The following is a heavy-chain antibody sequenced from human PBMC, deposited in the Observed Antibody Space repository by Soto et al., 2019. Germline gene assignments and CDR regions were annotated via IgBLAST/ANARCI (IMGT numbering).Heavy chain of an antibody. J-gene: IGHJ6*02. V-gene: IGHV1-69*06. CDR1: GGTFNSYA. CDR3: ARDPRINLIRSYYRLDV. CDR2: ITPIFGAA. Sequence: QVQLVQSGAEVKKPGSSVKVSCKDLGGTFNSYAVSWVRQAPGQGIEWMGGITPIFGAADYAQKFQGRVTITADKSTSTAYMELSSLRSEDTAVYYCARDPRINLIRSYYRLDVWGQGTTVTGSS. D-gene: IGHD2-21*01.